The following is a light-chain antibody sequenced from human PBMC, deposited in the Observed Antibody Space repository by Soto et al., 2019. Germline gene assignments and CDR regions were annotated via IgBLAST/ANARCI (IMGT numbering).Light chain of an antibody. J-gene: IGLJ1*01. CDR1: SNDVGGYNY. CDR2: EVS. Sequence: QPVLTQPPSASGSPGQSVTISCTGTSNDVGGYNYVSWYQQHPGKAPKLMIYEVSERPSGVPDRFSGSKSSNTASLTVSGLQAEDEADYYCSSYAGSNNFVFGTGTKLTVL. V-gene: IGLV2-8*01. CDR3: SSYAGSNNFV.